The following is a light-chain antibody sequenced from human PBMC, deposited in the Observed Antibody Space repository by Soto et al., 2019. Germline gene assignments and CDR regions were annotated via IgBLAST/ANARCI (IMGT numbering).Light chain of an antibody. CDR3: QTWGPGFYV. Sequence: QLVLTQSPSASASLGGSVKLTCTLSSGHSSYAIAWHQQQPEKGPRYLMNLNSDGSHTKGDGIPDRFSGSSSGAERYLTISSLQSEDEADYYCQTWGPGFYVFGTGTKLTVL. CDR2: LNSDGSH. V-gene: IGLV4-69*01. CDR1: SGHSSYA. J-gene: IGLJ1*01.